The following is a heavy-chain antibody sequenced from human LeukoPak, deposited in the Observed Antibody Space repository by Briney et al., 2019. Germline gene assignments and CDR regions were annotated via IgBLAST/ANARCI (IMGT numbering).Heavy chain of an antibody. CDR2: VLPKSGDT. D-gene: IGHD1-26*01. CDR1: GYTFTDYY. Sequence: ASVKVSCKASGYTFTDYYLHWVRLAPGQGLEWMGWVLPKSGDTNYAQKFQGRVTMTRDTSISTAYMELSRLTSDDAAIYYCAKDYLRSGSYKYFDSRGRGTLVTVSS. V-gene: IGHV1-2*02. J-gene: IGHJ4*02. CDR3: AKDYLRSGSYKYFDS.